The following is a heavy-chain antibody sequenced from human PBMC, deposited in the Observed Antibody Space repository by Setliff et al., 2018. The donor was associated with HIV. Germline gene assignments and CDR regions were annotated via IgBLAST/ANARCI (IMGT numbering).Heavy chain of an antibody. CDR3: VRGVQSPPHYSYYYMDV. V-gene: IGHV1-69*02. Sequence: GASVKVSCKASRSTFNSHTVNWVRQAPGQGLDWMGSIIPILGVANYAQRFQGKVTITADKSTSTAYMELTSLRFADTAMYYCVRGVQSPPHYSYYYMDVWGEGTMVTVSS. D-gene: IGHD3-3*01. J-gene: IGHJ6*03. CDR2: IIPILGVA. CDR1: RSTFNSHT.